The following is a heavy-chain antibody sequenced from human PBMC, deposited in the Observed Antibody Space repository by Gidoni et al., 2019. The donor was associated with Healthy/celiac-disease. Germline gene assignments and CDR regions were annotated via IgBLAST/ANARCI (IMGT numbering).Heavy chain of an antibody. CDR3: AKAPGGWLQFSPDY. Sequence: EVQLVESVGGLVQPGRSQRLSCAASGFTFADYAMHWVRQAPGKGLEWVSGSSWNSGSIGYEDSVKGRFTISRDNAKNSLYLQMNSLRAEDTALYYCAKAPGGWLQFSPDYWGQGTLVTVSS. CDR1: GFTFADYA. V-gene: IGHV3-9*01. CDR2: SSWNSGSI. D-gene: IGHD5-12*01. J-gene: IGHJ4*02.